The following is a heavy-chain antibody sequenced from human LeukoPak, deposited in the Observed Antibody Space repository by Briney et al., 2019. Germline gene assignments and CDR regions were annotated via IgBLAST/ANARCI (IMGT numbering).Heavy chain of an antibody. J-gene: IGHJ4*01. Sequence: GGSLRLSCVVSGATVNSNYMSWVRQAPGKGLEWVSVIYSGGSTYYADSVKGRFTISRDISKDTLYLQMNDLRAEDTAVYYCARDFSGYWGQGTLVTVSS. V-gene: IGHV3-66*01. CDR3: ARDFSGY. D-gene: IGHD3-10*01. CDR1: GATVNSNY. CDR2: IYSGGST.